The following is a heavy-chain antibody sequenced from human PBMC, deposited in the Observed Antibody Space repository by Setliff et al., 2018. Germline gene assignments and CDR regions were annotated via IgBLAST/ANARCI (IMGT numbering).Heavy chain of an antibody. CDR1: GFNFGAYV. Sequence: LRLSCAASGFNFGAYVMHWVRQAPGKGLEWVALISYDTTKTYYADSLEGRFTISRDNSRNTLYLQMNSLRGEDTAVYYCARDRIGPYLSYMDGWGKGTTVTVSS. D-gene: IGHD2-21*01. J-gene: IGHJ6*03. V-gene: IGHV3-30-3*01. CDR2: ISYDTTKT. CDR3: ARDRIGPYLSYMDG.